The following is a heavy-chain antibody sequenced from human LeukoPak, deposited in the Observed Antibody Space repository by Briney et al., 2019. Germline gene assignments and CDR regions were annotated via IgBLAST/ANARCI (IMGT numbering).Heavy chain of an antibody. CDR2: IKWNGGST. Sequence: PVGSLRLSCAASGFTFNDYGMSWVRQTPGKGLEWVSGIKWNGGSTGYADSVKGRFTISRDNAKNSLYLQMNSLRADDTALYYCASGYNSVGGYYFDYWGQGTLVTVSS. J-gene: IGHJ4*02. CDR3: ASGYNSVGGYYFDY. CDR1: GFTFNDYG. D-gene: IGHD2-15*01. V-gene: IGHV3-20*04.